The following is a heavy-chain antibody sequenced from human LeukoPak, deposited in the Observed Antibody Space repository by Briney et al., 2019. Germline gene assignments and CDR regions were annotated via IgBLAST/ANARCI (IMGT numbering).Heavy chain of an antibody. D-gene: IGHD5-18*01. CDR1: GCTFTSYG. Sequence: ASVKVSCKASGCTFTSYGISWVRQAPGQGLEWMGWISAYNGNTNYAQKLQGRVNMTTDTSTSTAYRELRSLRCDDTAVYYCATDRNTAMAAFDYWGPRALGTVSP. CDR3: ATDRNTAMAAFDY. J-gene: IGHJ4*02. V-gene: IGHV1-18*04. CDR2: ISAYNGNT.